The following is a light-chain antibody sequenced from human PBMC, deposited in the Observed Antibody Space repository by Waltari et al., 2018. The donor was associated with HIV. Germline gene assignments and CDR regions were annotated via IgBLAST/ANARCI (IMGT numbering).Light chain of an antibody. V-gene: IGKV3-15*01. CDR1: QSVSSN. J-gene: IGKJ1*01. CDR3: QHYNNWPWT. CDR2: GAF. Sequence: EKVMTQFPATLFVSPGERATLSCRASQSVSSNLAWYQQKPGQAPRLLIYGAFTRATGIPARFSGSGSGTEFTLTISSLQSEDFAVYYCQHYNNWPWTFGQGTKVATK.